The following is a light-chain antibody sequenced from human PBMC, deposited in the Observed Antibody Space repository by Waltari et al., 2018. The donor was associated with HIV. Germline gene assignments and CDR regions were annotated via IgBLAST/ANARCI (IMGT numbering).Light chain of an antibody. V-gene: IGKV3-15*01. Sequence: EIVMTQSPATLSVSPGERATLSCRASQSVSSNLAWYQQKPGQAPRLLIYGASTRATGIPARFSGSGSGTEFTLTISSLQSEDFAVYYCQQYHNWPPWTFGQGTKVVIK. CDR3: QQYHNWPPWT. J-gene: IGKJ1*01. CDR2: GAS. CDR1: QSVSSN.